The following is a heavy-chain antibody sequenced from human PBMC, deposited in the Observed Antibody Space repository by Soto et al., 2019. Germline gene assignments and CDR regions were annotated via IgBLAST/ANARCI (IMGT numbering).Heavy chain of an antibody. CDR2: IDPSDSQT. D-gene: IGHD3-22*01. J-gene: IGHJ4*02. CDR1: GYSFAGYW. CDR3: TRQIYDSDTGPNFQYYFDS. Sequence: GDSLKISCKGSGYSFAGYWITWVRQKPGKGLEWMGRIDPSDSQTYYSPSFRGHVTISATKSITTVFLQWSSLRASDTAMYYCTRQIYDSDTGPNFQYYFDSWGQGTPVTVSS. V-gene: IGHV5-10-1*01.